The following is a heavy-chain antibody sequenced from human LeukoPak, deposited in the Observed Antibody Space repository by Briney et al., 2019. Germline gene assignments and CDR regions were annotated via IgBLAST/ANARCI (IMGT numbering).Heavy chain of an antibody. CDR2: ISSSGSTI. J-gene: IGHJ3*02. CDR1: GFTFSDYY. Sequence: GGSLRLSCAASGFTFSDYYMSWIRQAPGKGLEWVSYISSSGSTIYYADSVKGRFTIFRDNAKNSLYLQMNSLRAEDTAVYYCARFVSQDAFDIWGQGTMVTVSS. CDR3: ARFVSQDAFDI. V-gene: IGHV3-11*04.